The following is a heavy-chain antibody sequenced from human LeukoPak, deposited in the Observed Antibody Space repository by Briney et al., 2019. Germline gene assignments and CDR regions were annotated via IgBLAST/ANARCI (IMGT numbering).Heavy chain of an antibody. CDR2: INHSGST. CDR1: GGSISSYY. Sequence: PSETLSLTCTVSGGSISSYYWSWIRQPPGKGLEWIGEINHSGSTNYNPSLKSRVTISVDTSKNQFSLKLSSVTAADTAVYYCARGPWTTVVPVEYFQHWGQGTLVTVSS. V-gene: IGHV4-34*01. CDR3: ARGPWTTVVPVEYFQH. J-gene: IGHJ1*01. D-gene: IGHD4-23*01.